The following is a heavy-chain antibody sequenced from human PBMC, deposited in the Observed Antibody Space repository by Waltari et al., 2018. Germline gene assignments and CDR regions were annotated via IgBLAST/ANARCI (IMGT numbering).Heavy chain of an antibody. V-gene: IGHV3-21*01. D-gene: IGHD3-16*01. J-gene: IGHJ4*02. CDR2: ISSSSRYI. Sequence: EVQLVESGGGLVKPGGSLRLSCAASGFTFSSYSMNWVRQAPGKGLEWVSAISSSSRYIYYADSVKGRFTISRDNAKNSLYLQMNSLRAEDTAVYYCARDRGRGPFDYWGQGTLVTVSS. CDR1: GFTFSSYS. CDR3: ARDRGRGPFDY.